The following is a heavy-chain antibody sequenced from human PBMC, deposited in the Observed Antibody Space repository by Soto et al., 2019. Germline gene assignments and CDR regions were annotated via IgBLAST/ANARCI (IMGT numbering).Heavy chain of an antibody. Sequence: ASVKVSCKASGYTFTGYYMHWVRQAPGQGLEWMGWINPNSGGTNYAQKFQGWVTMTRDTSISTAYMELSRLRSDDTAVYYCARDLSSSALYYFDYWGQGTLVTAPQ. CDR2: INPNSGGT. V-gene: IGHV1-2*04. D-gene: IGHD6-6*01. CDR3: ARDLSSSALYYFDY. J-gene: IGHJ4*02. CDR1: GYTFTGYY.